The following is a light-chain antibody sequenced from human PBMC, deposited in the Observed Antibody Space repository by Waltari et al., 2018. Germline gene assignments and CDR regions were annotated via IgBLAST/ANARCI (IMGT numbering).Light chain of an antibody. CDR1: QGISSW. Sequence: DIQMTQSPSTLSASVGDRVTITCRTSQGISSWLACYQQTPGKAPKLLTYQASTLESGVPSRFSGSGSGTEFTLTISSLQPDDSATYYCQQYDHYPWTFGQGTKVELK. CDR2: QAS. J-gene: IGKJ1*01. CDR3: QQYDHYPWT. V-gene: IGKV1-5*03.